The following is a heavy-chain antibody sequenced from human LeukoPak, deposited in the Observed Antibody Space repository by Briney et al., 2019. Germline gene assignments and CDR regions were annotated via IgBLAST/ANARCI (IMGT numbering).Heavy chain of an antibody. J-gene: IGHJ4*02. D-gene: IGHD3-22*01. CDR3: ARGYYDSSGYYYFDY. CDR2: SYYSGST. CDR1: GGSMSSYY. Sequence: SETLSLICTVSGGSMSSYYGSWIRHPPGKGLEWIAYSYYSGSTNYNPSLKSRVTISVAPSKNQFSLKLSSVTAADTAVYYCARGYYDSSGYYYFDYWGQGTLVTVSS. V-gene: IGHV4-59*01.